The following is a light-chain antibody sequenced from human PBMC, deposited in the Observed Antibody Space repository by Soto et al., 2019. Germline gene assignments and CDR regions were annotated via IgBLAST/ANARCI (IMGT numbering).Light chain of an antibody. CDR1: QSVSSN. J-gene: IGKJ1*01. V-gene: IGKV3-15*01. Sequence: EIVMTQSPATLSVSPGERATLSCRASQSVSSNLAWYQQKPGQAPRLLIYGASTRATGIPARFSGSGSGTEFTLTISRLQSEEFEVYYCQQYNNWWTFGQGTKVEIK. CDR2: GAS. CDR3: QQYNNWWT.